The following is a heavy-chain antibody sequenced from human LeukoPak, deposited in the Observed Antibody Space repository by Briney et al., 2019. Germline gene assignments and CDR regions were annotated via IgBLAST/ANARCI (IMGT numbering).Heavy chain of an antibody. CDR2: INPHSGGT. J-gene: IGHJ4*02. CDR3: ARSAERGSWVEFDY. D-gene: IGHD6-13*01. Sequence: EASVKVSCKATGYTFTGYYIHWVRQAPGQGLEWMGWINPHSGGTNYAQKFQGRVTMTRDTSITTAYMDLSRLRSDDTAVYYCARSAERGSWVEFDYWGQGTLVSVSS. V-gene: IGHV1-2*02. CDR1: GYTFTGYY.